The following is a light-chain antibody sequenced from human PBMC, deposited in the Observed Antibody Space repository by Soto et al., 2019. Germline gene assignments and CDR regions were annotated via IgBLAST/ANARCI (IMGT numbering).Light chain of an antibody. CDR2: ASS. CDR3: QQSYSNPIT. Sequence: DIHMTQSPSSLSASVGYIFTITCRASQNIKNYLNWYQQKTGKAPKLLIYASSSLQSGVPSRLSGSGYGADLIITISSMKYEDFATYYCQQSYSNPITFGQGTRLEIK. J-gene: IGKJ5*01. V-gene: IGKV1-39*01. CDR1: QNIKNY.